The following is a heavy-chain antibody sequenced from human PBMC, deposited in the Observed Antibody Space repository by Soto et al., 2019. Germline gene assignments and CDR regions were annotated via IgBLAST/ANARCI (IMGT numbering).Heavy chain of an antibody. D-gene: IGHD2-15*01. J-gene: IGHJ6*03. Sequence: GGSLRLSCAASGFTFSSYSMNWVRQAPGKGLEWVSYISSSSSTIYYADSVKGRFTISRDNAKNSLYLQMNSLRAEDTAVYYCALGCSGGSCYFSHYYYYMDVWGKGTTVTVSS. CDR1: GFTFSSYS. CDR3: ALGCSGGSCYFSHYYYYMDV. CDR2: ISSSSSTI. V-gene: IGHV3-48*01.